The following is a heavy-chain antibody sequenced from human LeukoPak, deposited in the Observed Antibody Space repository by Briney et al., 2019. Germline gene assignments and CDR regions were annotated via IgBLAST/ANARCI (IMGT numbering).Heavy chain of an antibody. CDR3: ATLVYSSGWYGVYWFDP. CDR2: FEPEDGER. Sequence: ASVKVSCKVSGYTLTELSLHWMRQAAGKGLEWMGGFEPEDGERVYAQTFQGRVAMTEDTSTDTAYMELSSLRAEDTAVYYCATLVYSSGWYGVYWFDPWGQGTLVTVSS. D-gene: IGHD6-19*01. CDR1: GYTLTELS. J-gene: IGHJ5*02. V-gene: IGHV1-24*01.